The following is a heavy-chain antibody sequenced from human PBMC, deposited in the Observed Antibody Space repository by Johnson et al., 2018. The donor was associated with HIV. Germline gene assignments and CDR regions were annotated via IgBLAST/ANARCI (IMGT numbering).Heavy chain of an antibody. CDR3: ARDKGRGAFDI. D-gene: IGHD3-10*01. J-gene: IGHJ3*02. CDR1: GITFSDYY. CDR2: ISSSGHTI. V-gene: IGHV3-11*04. Sequence: QVQLVESGGGLVKPGGSLRLSCAASGITFSDYYMSWIRQAPGKGLEWVSYISSSGHTIYYADSVQGRVTISRDNAKKSLYLQMNSLRAEDTAVYYCARDKGRGAFDIWGQGTMVTVSS.